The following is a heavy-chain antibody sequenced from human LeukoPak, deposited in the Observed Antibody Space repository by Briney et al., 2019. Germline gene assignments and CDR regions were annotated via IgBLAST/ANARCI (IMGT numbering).Heavy chain of an antibody. J-gene: IGHJ5*02. CDR3: ARDPSTTGTHWPNWFDP. Sequence: GALRLSCAASGFTFSSYAMHWVRQAPGKGLEWVAVVSYDGSNKYYADSVKGRFTISRDNSKNTLYLQMNSLGAEDTAVYYCARDPSTTGTHWPNWFDPWGQGTLVTVSS. V-gene: IGHV3-30*04. D-gene: IGHD1-1*01. CDR2: VSYDGSNK. CDR1: GFTFSSYA.